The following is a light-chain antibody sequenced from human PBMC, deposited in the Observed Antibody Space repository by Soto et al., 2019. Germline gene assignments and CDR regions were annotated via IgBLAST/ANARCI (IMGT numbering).Light chain of an antibody. CDR1: QSFSSN. Sequence: DIQMTQSPSSLSASVGDRVTITCRASQSFSSNLNWYQQNPGKAPKLLIYAASSLQSGVPSRFSGSGSDTDCTLTISSLQREDFATYYCQQSYSTPYTFGQGTKLEIK. CDR3: QQSYSTPYT. J-gene: IGKJ2*01. CDR2: AAS. V-gene: IGKV1-39*01.